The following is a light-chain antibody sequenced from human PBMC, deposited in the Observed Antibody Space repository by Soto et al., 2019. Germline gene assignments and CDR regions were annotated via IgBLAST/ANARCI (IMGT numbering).Light chain of an antibody. V-gene: IGLV2-14*03. CDR3: ASYTSISSLGV. CDR1: GSDVGSYKY. Sequence: SALTQPASVSGSPGHSITISCTGTGSDVGSYKYVSWYQQHPGKAPKLIIFEVNNRPSGVSDRFSGSKSGNTASLIISGLQAADEADYYCASYTSISSLGVFGTGTKVTVL. CDR2: EVN. J-gene: IGLJ1*01.